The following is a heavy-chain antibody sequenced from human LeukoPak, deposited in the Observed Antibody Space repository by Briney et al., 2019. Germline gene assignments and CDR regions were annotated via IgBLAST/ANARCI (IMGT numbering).Heavy chain of an antibody. D-gene: IGHD3-9*01. J-gene: IGHJ4*02. CDR3: ARDADYDLLTGLLDY. V-gene: IGHV1-2*02. CDR1: GYTFTGYY. Sequence: ASVKVSCKASGYTFTGYYMHWVRQAPGQGLEWMGWINPNSGGTNYAQKFQGRVTMTRDTSISTAYMELSRLRSDDTALYYCARDADYDLLTGLLDYWGQGTLVTVSS. CDR2: INPNSGGT.